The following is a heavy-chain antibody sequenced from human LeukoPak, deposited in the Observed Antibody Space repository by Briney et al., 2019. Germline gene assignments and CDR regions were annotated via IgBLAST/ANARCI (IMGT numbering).Heavy chain of an antibody. CDR3: ARGHHNLDV. CDR1: GFTFSDYY. Sequence: PGGSLRLSCAASGFTFSDYYMSWIRQAPGKGLEWVSYISPSDSHKCDADSVKGRFTVSRDNAKNSLYLQMNSLRGEDTAVYYCARGHHNLDVWGQGTTVTVS. V-gene: IGHV3-11*01. CDR2: ISPSDSHK. J-gene: IGHJ6*02. D-gene: IGHD1-14*01.